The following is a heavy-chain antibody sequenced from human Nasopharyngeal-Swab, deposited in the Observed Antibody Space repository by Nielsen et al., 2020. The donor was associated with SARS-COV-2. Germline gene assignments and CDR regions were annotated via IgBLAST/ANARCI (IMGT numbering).Heavy chain of an antibody. CDR3: AQSMVRGGPFDY. D-gene: IGHD3-10*01. J-gene: IGHJ4*02. CDR2: IYYSGST. V-gene: IGHV4-31*03. Sequence: SETLSLTCTVSGGSISSGGYYWSWIRQHPGKGLEWIGYIYYSGSTYYNPSLKSRVTISVDTSKNQFSLKLSSVTAADTAVYYCAQSMVRGGPFDYWGQGTLVTVSS. CDR1: GGSISSGGYY.